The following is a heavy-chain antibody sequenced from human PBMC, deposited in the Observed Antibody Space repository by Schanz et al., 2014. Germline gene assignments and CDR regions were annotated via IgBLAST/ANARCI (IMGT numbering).Heavy chain of an antibody. CDR1: GFTFTNYA. V-gene: IGHV3-23*01. J-gene: IGHJ4*02. CDR3: ARDRRNGDIDY. CDR2: ISDSGDTA. D-gene: IGHD4-17*01. Sequence: DVQLLESGGGLVQPGGSLRLSCAASGFTFTNYAMSWVRQAPGKGLEWVSLISDSGDTAYYADSVKGRFTISRDNAKISRYQEMNRLRAEDTALYSWARDRRNGDIDYRGQGTLVTVSS.